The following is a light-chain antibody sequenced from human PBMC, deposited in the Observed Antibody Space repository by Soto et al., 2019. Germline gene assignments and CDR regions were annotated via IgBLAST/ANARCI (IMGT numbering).Light chain of an antibody. CDR2: DAS. J-gene: IGKJ2*03. CDR3: QQYGSSPPYS. Sequence: EVVMTQSPATLSVSPGEGATLSCRASQSVSSNYLAWYQQKPGQAPRLLIYDASTRATGIPDRFSGSGSGTDFTLTISRLEPEDFAVYYCQQYGSSPPYSFGQGTKVDIK. V-gene: IGKV3-20*01. CDR1: QSVSSNY.